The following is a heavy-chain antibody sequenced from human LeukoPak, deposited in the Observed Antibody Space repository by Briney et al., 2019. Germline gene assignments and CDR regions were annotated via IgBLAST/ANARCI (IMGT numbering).Heavy chain of an antibody. CDR3: ARAGPPYDILTGYETYYFDY. CDR1: GGSISSGDYY. D-gene: IGHD3-9*01. V-gene: IGHV4-30-4*01. Sequence: SETLSLTCTVSGGSISSGDYYWSWIRQPPGKGLEWIGYIYYSGSTYYNPSLKSRVTISVDTSKNQFSLKLSSVTAADTAVYYCARAGPPYDILTGYETYYFDYWGQGTLVTVSS. J-gene: IGHJ4*02. CDR2: IYYSGST.